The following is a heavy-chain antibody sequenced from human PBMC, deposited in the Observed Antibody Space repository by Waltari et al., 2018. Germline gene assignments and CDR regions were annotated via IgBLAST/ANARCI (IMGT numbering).Heavy chain of an antibody. Sequence: QVQLVQSGAEVKKPGSSVKVSCKASGGTFSSYAISWVRQAPGQGLEWMGGIIPIFGTANYAQKFQGRGTITADESTSTAYMELSSLRSEDTAVYYCAREREWELLRRGEFDYWGQGTLVTVSS. J-gene: IGHJ4*02. D-gene: IGHD1-26*01. CDR2: IIPIFGTA. CDR3: AREREWELLRRGEFDY. V-gene: IGHV1-69*01. CDR1: GGTFSSYA.